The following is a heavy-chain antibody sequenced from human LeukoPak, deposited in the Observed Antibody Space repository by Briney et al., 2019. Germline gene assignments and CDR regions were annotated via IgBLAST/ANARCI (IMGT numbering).Heavy chain of an antibody. CDR3: ASGLGATKVGSEHAFDI. Sequence: GGSLRLSCAASGFTFSSYEMNWVRQAPGKGLEWVSYISSSGSTIYYADSVKGRFTISRDNAKNSLYLQMNSLRAEDTAVYYCASGLGATKVGSEHAFDIWGQGTMVTVSS. V-gene: IGHV3-48*03. D-gene: IGHD1-26*01. CDR1: GFTFSSYE. CDR2: ISSSGSTI. J-gene: IGHJ3*02.